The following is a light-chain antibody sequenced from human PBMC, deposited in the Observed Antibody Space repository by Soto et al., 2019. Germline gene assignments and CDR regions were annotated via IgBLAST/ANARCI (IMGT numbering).Light chain of an antibody. CDR2: KAS. J-gene: IGKJ1*01. CDR1: QTISSW. CDR3: QQYNNYPRT. Sequence: HLTQSPSTLSGSVGDRVTITCRASQTISSWLAWYQQKPGKAPKLLIYKASTLKSGVPSRFSGSGSGTDFTLTISSLQPDDFATYFCQQYNNYPRTFGQGTKVDI. V-gene: IGKV1-5*03.